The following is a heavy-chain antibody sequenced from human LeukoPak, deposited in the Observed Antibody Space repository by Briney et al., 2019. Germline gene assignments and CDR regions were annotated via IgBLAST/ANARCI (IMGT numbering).Heavy chain of an antibody. D-gene: IGHD3-22*01. CDR1: GGSISGFY. CDR3: ARSDYYDSSGYYQFDS. J-gene: IGHJ4*02. Sequence: SETLSLTCTVSGGSISGFYWSWIRQPPGRGLEWIGDVYYSGSTNYNPSFKSRVTISVDTSKNQFSLKLSSVTAADTAVYYCARSDYYDSSGYYQFDSWGQGTLVTVSS. CDR2: VYYSGST. V-gene: IGHV4-59*01.